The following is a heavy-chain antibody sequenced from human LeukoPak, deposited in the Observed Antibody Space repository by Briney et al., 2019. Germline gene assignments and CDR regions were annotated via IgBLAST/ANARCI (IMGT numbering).Heavy chain of an antibody. CDR1: GYTFTGYY. D-gene: IGHD2-2*01. CDR2: INPNSGGT. Sequence: ASVKVSCKASGYTFTGYYMHWVRQAPGQGLEWMGWINPNSGGTNYAQKFQGRVTMTRDTSISTAYMELSRLRSDDTAVYYCARDSCSSTSCCGLFDYWGQGTLVTVSS. J-gene: IGHJ4*02. V-gene: IGHV1-2*02. CDR3: ARDSCSSTSCCGLFDY.